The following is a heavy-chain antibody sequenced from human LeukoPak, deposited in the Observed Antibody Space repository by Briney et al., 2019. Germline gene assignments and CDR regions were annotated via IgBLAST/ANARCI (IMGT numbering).Heavy chain of an antibody. D-gene: IGHD3-22*01. Sequence: GGSLRLSCAASGFTFSSYAMSWVRQAPGKGLGWVSAISGSGGSTYYADSVKGRFTISRDNSKNTLYLQMNSLRAEDTAVYYCAKAERTYYYDSSGYYHPYYFDYWGQGTLVTVSS. CDR3: AKAERTYYYDSSGYYHPYYFDY. CDR2: ISGSGGST. CDR1: GFTFSSYA. V-gene: IGHV3-23*01. J-gene: IGHJ4*02.